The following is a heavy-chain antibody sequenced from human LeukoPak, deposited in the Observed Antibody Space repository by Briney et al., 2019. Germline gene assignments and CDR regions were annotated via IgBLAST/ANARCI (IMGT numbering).Heavy chain of an antibody. CDR1: GGSISSSYYY. CDR3: ARFHEEEHLDY. D-gene: IGHD1/OR15-1a*01. CDR2: IYYSGST. J-gene: IGHJ4*02. Sequence: PSETLSLTCTVSGGSISSSYYYWGWIRQPPGKGLEWIGSIYYSGSTYYNPSLKSRVTISVDTSKNQFSLKLSSVTAADTAVYYCARFHEEEHLDYWGQGTLVTVSS. V-gene: IGHV4-39*01.